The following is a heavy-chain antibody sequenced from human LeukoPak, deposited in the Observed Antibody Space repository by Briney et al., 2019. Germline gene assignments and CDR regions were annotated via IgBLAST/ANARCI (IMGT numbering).Heavy chain of an antibody. D-gene: IGHD4-17*01. Sequence: ASVKVPCKASGYTFTSYDINWVRQATGQGLEWMGWMNPNSGSTGYAQKFQGRVTMTRNTSISTAYMELSSLRSEDTAVYYCARVLGADYGDYVWYFDLWGRGTLVTVSS. CDR3: ARVLGADYGDYVWYFDL. CDR2: MNPNSGST. CDR1: GYTFTSYD. J-gene: IGHJ2*01. V-gene: IGHV1-8*01.